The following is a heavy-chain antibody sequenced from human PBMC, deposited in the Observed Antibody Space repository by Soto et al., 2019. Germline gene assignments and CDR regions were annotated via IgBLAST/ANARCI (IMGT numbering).Heavy chain of an antibody. Sequence: ASVKVSCKASGGTFSSYAISWVRQAPGQGLEWMGGIIPIFGTANYAQKLQGRVTMTTDTSTSTAYMELRSLRSDDTAVYYCARDSPLPRTIAAGQYYYYGMDVWGQGTTVTVSS. CDR3: ARDSPLPRTIAAGQYYYYGMDV. CDR1: GGTFSSYA. J-gene: IGHJ6*02. D-gene: IGHD6-13*01. V-gene: IGHV1-69*05. CDR2: IIPIFGTA.